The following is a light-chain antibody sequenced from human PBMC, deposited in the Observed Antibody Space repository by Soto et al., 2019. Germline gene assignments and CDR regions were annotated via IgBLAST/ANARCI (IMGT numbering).Light chain of an antibody. J-gene: IGLJ2*01. CDR3: QSYDSSLRGHVV. V-gene: IGLV1-40*01. Sequence: QSVLTQPPSVSGAPGQRVTISCTGSSSNIGAGYDVHWYQQLPGTAPKLLIYGNSNRPSEVPDRFSGSKSGTSASLAITGLQAEDEADYYCQSYDSSLRGHVVFGGGTKVTVL. CDR2: GNS. CDR1: SSNIGAGYD.